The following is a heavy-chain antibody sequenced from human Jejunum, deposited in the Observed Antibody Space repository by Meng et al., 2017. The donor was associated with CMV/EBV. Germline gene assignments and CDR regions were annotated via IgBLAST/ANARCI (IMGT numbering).Heavy chain of an antibody. CDR3: ARDGSYKLDY. CDR1: GFTFSTYG. J-gene: IGHJ4*02. D-gene: IGHD1-26*01. Sequence: SCAASGFTFSTYGMHWVRQVPGKGLVWVSRLTSDGRSVYADSVKGRFTISRDDATGTLYLQMNRVRAEDTAVYYCARDGSYKLDYWGQGTLVTVSS. V-gene: IGHV3-74*01. CDR2: LTSDGRSV.